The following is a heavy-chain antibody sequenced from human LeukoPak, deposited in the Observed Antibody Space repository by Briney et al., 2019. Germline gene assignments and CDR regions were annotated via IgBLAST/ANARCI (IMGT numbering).Heavy chain of an antibody. Sequence: PGGSLRLSCAASGFTFSSYAMSWVRQAPGKGLEWVPAISGSGGSTYYADSVKGRFTISRDNSKNTLYLQMNSLRAEDTAVYYCAKVVYDSSGYYFYYWGQGTLVTVSS. CDR2: ISGSGGST. V-gene: IGHV3-23*01. CDR1: GFTFSSYA. CDR3: AKVVYDSSGYYFYY. D-gene: IGHD3-22*01. J-gene: IGHJ4*02.